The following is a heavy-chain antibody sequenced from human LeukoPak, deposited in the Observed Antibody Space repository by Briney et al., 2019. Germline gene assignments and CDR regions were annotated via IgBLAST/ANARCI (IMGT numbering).Heavy chain of an antibody. CDR1: GFTFSSYG. V-gene: IGHV3-30*18. CDR2: ISYDGSNK. Sequence: PGRSLRLSCAASGFTFSSYGMHWVRQAPGKGLEWVAVISYDGSNKYYADSVKGRFTISRDNSKNTLYLQMNSLRAEDTAVYYCAKGSGDSSGYYDPWYYFDYWGQGTLVTVSS. D-gene: IGHD3-22*01. J-gene: IGHJ4*02. CDR3: AKGSGDSSGYYDPWYYFDY.